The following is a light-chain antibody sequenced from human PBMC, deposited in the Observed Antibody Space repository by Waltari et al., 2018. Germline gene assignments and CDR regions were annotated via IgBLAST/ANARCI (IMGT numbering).Light chain of an antibody. CDR1: QDIVNY. J-gene: IGKJ2*01. Sequence: DFQLTQSQSSLSASVVATVTIPCQASQDIVNYLNWHQQKPGKAPQLLIYDASNLETGVPARFSGSGSGTDFTFTITGLQPEDVATYYCQQYNDLPPDTFGQGTRLEIK. CDR3: QQYNDLPPDT. CDR2: DAS. V-gene: IGKV1-33*01.